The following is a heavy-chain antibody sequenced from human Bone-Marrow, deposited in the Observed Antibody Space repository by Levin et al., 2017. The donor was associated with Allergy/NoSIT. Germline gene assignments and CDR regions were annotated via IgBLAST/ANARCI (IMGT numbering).Heavy chain of an antibody. CDR1: GGTFSSYA. CDR3: ARGVDYDFWSGYSPGGYYYGMDV. Sequence: ASVKVSCKASGGTFSSYAISWVRQAPGQGLEWMGGIIPIFGTANYAQKFQGRVTITADESTSTAYMELSSLRSEDTAVYYCARGVDYDFWSGYSPGGYYYGMDVWGQGTTVTVSS. J-gene: IGHJ6*02. D-gene: IGHD3-3*01. V-gene: IGHV1-69*13. CDR2: IIPIFGTA.